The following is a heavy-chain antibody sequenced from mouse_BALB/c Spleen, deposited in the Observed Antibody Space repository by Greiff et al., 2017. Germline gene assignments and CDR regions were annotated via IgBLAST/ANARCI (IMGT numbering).Heavy chain of an antibody. V-gene: IGHV1-67*01. CDR1: GYTFTDYA. CDR3: ARSDYYYGSSYYYYAMDY. Sequence: QVQLKESGPELVRPGVSVKISCKGSGYTFTDYAMHWVKQSHAKSLEWIGVISTYYGNTNYNQKFKGKATMTVDKSSSTAYMELARLTSEDSAIYYCARSDYYYGSSYYYYAMDYWGQGTSVTVSS. D-gene: IGHD1-1*01. CDR2: ISTYYGNT. J-gene: IGHJ4*01.